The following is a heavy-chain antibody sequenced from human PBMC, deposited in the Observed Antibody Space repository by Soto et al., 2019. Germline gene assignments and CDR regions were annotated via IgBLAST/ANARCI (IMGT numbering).Heavy chain of an antibody. Sequence: SETLSLTCAVYGGSFSGYYWSWIRQPPGKGLEWIGEINHSGSTNYNPSLKSRVTISVDTSKNQFSLKLSSVTAADTAVYYCARRLRDSSSWYGSNWFDPWGQGTLVTVS. V-gene: IGHV4-34*01. CDR1: GGSFSGYY. CDR2: INHSGST. J-gene: IGHJ5*02. D-gene: IGHD6-13*01. CDR3: ARRLRDSSSWYGSNWFDP.